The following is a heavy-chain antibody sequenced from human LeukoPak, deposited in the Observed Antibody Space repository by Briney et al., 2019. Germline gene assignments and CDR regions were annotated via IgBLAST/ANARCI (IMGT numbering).Heavy chain of an antibody. D-gene: IGHD4-23*01. J-gene: IGHJ4*02. V-gene: IGHV3-21*01. CDR2: ISSSSSYI. Sequence: PGGSLRLSCAASGSTFSSYSMNWVRQAPGKGLEWVSSISSSSSYIYYADSVKGRFTISRDNAKNSLYLQMNSLRAEDTAAYYCARVYGGNRGYFDYWGQGTLVTVSS. CDR1: GSTFSSYS. CDR3: ARVYGGNRGYFDY.